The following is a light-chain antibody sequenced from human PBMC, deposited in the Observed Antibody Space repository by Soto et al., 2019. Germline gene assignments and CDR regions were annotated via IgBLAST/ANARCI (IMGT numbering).Light chain of an antibody. V-gene: IGLV1-40*01. CDR1: SSNIGAGYD. CDR2: GNS. J-gene: IGLJ2*01. CDR3: QSYDSSLSGVV. Sequence: QSLLTQPPSVSGAPGQRVTISCTGSSSNIGAGYDVHWYQQLPGTAPKLLIYGNSNRPSGVPDRFSGSKSGTSASLAITGLQAEDEADYYCQSYDSSLSGVVFGGGTKVPVL.